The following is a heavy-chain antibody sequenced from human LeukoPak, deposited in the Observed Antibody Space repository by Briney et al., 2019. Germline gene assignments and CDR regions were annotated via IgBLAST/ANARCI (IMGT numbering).Heavy chain of an antibody. Sequence: PGGSLRLSCAASGFTFSSYWMSWVRQAPGKGLEWVANIKQDGSEKYYVDSVKGRFTISRDNAKNSLYLQMNSLRAEDTALYYCAKDRNPFPAVRELGPLDYWGQGTLVTVSS. CDR2: IKQDGSEK. D-gene: IGHD1-14*01. V-gene: IGHV3-7*03. J-gene: IGHJ4*02. CDR3: AKDRNPFPAVRELGPLDY. CDR1: GFTFSSYW.